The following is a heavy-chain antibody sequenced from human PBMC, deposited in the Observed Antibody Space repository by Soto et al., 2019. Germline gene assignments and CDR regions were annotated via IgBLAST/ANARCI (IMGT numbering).Heavy chain of an antibody. CDR3: ARGSTDYFDSTGYHGYFDF. V-gene: IGHV4-30-2*01. J-gene: IGHJ4*02. CDR1: GGSISSGDYS. Sequence: QLQLQQSGSRLVEPSQTLSLTCAVSGGSISSGDYSWSWIRQPPGKGLEWLGYISDSGDTYFNPSLKSRATISADRSKNHFSLKLSSVTAADTAVYYCARGSTDYFDSTGYHGYFDFWGQGTLVTVSS. CDR2: ISDSGDT. D-gene: IGHD3-22*01.